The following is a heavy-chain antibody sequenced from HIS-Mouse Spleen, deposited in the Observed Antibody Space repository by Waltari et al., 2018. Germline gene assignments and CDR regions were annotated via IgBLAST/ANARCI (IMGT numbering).Heavy chain of an antibody. J-gene: IGHJ2*01. Sequence: QLQLQESGPGLVKPSETLSLTCTVSGGPISSSSYYWGWIRQPPGKGLEGIGSIYYSGGPYYNPSLKSRVTISVDTSKNQFSLKLSSVTAADTAVYYCAREIPYSSSWYDWYFDLWGRGTLVTVSS. CDR3: AREIPYSSSWYDWYFDL. CDR2: IYYSGGP. D-gene: IGHD6-13*01. V-gene: IGHV4-39*07. CDR1: GGPISSSSYY.